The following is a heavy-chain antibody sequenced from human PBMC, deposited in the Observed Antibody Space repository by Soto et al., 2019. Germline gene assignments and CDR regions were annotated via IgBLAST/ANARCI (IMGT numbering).Heavy chain of an antibody. Sequence: SVKVSCKASGGTFSSYAISWVRQAPGQGLEWMGGIIPIFGTANYAQKLQGRVTMTTDTSTSTAYMELRSLRSDDTAVYYCARVLVVPAAMRGYYYYGMDVWGQGTTVTVSS. CDR3: ARVLVVPAAMRGYYYYGMDV. CDR1: GGTFSSYA. D-gene: IGHD2-2*01. J-gene: IGHJ6*02. CDR2: IIPIFGTA. V-gene: IGHV1-69*05.